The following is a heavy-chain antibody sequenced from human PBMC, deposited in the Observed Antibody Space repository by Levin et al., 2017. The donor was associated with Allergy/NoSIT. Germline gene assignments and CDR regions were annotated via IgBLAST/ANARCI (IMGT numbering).Heavy chain of an antibody. J-gene: IGHJ4*02. CDR2: IYSGGST. D-gene: IGHD6-19*01. V-gene: IGHV3-53*01. CDR3: ARVVESSGWYAV. CDR1: GFTVSSNY. Sequence: GGSLRLSCAASGFTVSSNYMSWVRQAPGKGLEWVSVIYSGGSTYYADSVKGRFTISRDNSKNTLYLQMNSLRAEDTAVYYCARVVESSGWYAVWGQGTLVTVSS.